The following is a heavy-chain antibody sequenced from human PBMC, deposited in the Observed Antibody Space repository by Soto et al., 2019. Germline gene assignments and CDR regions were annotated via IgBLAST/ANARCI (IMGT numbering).Heavy chain of an antibody. Sequence: EVQLLESGGGLVQPGGSLRLSCTASGFNFGNYAMGWARQAPGRGLEWLSSLAVPSTGAQTYYAASVPGRLTVSRDDSKNTLYLELNSLRAEDTAVYYCAKDWGRIAVAGWTDWGPGTLVTVSS. D-gene: IGHD6-19*01. CDR2: VPSTGAQT. J-gene: IGHJ4*02. V-gene: IGHV3-23*01. CDR1: GFNFGNYA. CDR3: AKDWGRIAVAGWTD.